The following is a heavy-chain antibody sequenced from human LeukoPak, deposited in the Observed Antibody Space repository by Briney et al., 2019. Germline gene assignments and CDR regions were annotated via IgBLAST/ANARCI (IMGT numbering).Heavy chain of an antibody. V-gene: IGHV3-30*03. CDR2: ISYDGSNK. D-gene: IGHD6-6*01. J-gene: IGHJ6*03. CDR1: GFTFSSYG. Sequence: GGSLRLSCVASGFTFSSYGMHWVRQAPGKGLEWVAVISYDGSNKYYADSVKGRFTISRDNSKNTLYLQMNSLRAEDTAVYYCARYSSSAVTYYYMDVWGKGTTVTVSS. CDR3: ARYSSSAVTYYYMDV.